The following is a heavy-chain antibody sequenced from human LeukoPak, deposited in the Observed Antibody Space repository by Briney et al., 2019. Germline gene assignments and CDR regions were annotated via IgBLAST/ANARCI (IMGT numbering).Heavy chain of an antibody. V-gene: IGHV4-38-2*02. Sequence: SSETLSLTCTVSGYSISSGYYWGWIRQSPGKGLEWIGTIWHSGITYYNPSLKSRVTISVDTSKNQFSLNMNSVTAADTAVYYCARDSEYGSFVYWGQGTLVTVSS. CDR3: ARDSEYGSFVY. D-gene: IGHD3-10*01. CDR2: IWHSGIT. J-gene: IGHJ4*02. CDR1: GYSISSGYY.